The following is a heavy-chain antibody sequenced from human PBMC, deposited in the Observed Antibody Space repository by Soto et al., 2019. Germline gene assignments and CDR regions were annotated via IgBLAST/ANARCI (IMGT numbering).Heavy chain of an antibody. CDR1: GYSFTSYW. CDR2: IYPGDSDT. D-gene: IGHD6-13*01. Sequence: GESLKISCKGSGYSFTSYWIGWVRQMPGKGLEWMGIIYPGDSDTRYSPSFQGQVTISADNSISTAYLQWSSLKASDTAMYYCARQKAAATRPGLIFDYWGQGTLVTVSS. J-gene: IGHJ4*02. CDR3: ARQKAAATRPGLIFDY. V-gene: IGHV5-51*01.